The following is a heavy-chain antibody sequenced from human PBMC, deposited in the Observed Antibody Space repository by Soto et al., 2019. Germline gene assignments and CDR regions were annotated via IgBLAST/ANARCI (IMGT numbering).Heavy chain of an antibody. J-gene: IGHJ4*02. V-gene: IGHV4-59*01. CDR2: IYYTGST. Sequence: NPSETLSLTCTVSGGSISSYYWNWIRQPPGKGLEWIGNIYYTGSTSYNPSLKSRVTISVDTSKNQVSLKLISVTAADTAMYFCARTSYYGSGSYYLIGYWGQGTLVTVSS. CDR1: GGSISSYY. CDR3: ARTSYYGSGSYYLIGY. D-gene: IGHD3-10*01.